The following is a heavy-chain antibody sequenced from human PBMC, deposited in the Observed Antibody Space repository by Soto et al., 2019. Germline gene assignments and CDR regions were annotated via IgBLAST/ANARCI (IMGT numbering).Heavy chain of an antibody. Sequence: QVRLQQWGAGLLKPSETLSLTCAVYGASFSDSYWNWIRQPPGKGLEWIGEINHSGSTIYNTSLGSRVTISLYTSRKQFTLKMRSATAADTAVYYCAREVPSRYFDLWGRGTPVTVSS. CDR2: INHSGST. CDR1: GASFSDSY. J-gene: IGHJ2*01. CDR3: AREVPSRYFDL. V-gene: IGHV4-34*01. D-gene: IGHD1-1*01.